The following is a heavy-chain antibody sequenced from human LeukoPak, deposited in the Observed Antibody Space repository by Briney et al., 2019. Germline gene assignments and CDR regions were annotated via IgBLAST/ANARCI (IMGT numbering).Heavy chain of an antibody. Sequence: ASVKVSCKASGYTFTGYYMHWVRQAPGQGLEWMGWINPNSGGTNYAQKFQGRVTMTRDTSISTAYMGLSRLRSDDTAVYYCARDWYYGSGSYYLFDYWGQGTLVTVSS. CDR1: GYTFTGYY. J-gene: IGHJ4*02. D-gene: IGHD3-10*01. V-gene: IGHV1-2*02. CDR3: ARDWYYGSGSYYLFDY. CDR2: INPNSGGT.